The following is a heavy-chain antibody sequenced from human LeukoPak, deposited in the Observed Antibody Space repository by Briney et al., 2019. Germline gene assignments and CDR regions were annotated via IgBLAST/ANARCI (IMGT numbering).Heavy chain of an antibody. CDR1: GGSISSYY. J-gene: IGHJ3*02. D-gene: IGHD6-6*01. CDR3: ARGGYSSSSRAFDI. Sequence: KPSETLSLTCTVSGGSISSYYWSWIRQPPGKGLEWIGYIYYSGSTNYNPSLKSRVTISVDTSKNQFSLKLSSVTAADTAVYYCARGGYSSSSRAFDIWGQGTMVTVSS. V-gene: IGHV4-59*01. CDR2: IYYSGST.